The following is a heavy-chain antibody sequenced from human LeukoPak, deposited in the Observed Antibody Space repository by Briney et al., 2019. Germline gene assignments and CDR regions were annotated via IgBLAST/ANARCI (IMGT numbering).Heavy chain of an antibody. CDR1: GGTFNSYA. CDR2: IIPIFGTA. V-gene: IGHV1-69*01. Sequence: SVKVSCKASGGTFNSYAISWVRQAPGQGLEWMGGIIPIFGTANCAQKFQGRVTITADESTSTAYMELSSLRSEDTAVYYCARVSGAAAGSYWGQGTLVTVSS. J-gene: IGHJ4*02. D-gene: IGHD6-13*01. CDR3: ARVSGAAAGSY.